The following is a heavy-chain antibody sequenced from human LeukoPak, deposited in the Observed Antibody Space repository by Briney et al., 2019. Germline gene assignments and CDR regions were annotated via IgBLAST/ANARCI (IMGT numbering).Heavy chain of an antibody. D-gene: IGHD5-24*01. J-gene: IGHJ4*02. CDR1: GYTFTGYY. CDR3: ARIFRDGYNYVDY. Sequence: ASVKVSCKASGYTFTGYYMHWVRQAPGQGLEWTGWINPNSGGTNYAQKFQGRVTMTRDTSISTAYMELSRLRSDDTAVYYCARIFRDGYNYVDYWGQGTLVTVSS. V-gene: IGHV1-2*02. CDR2: INPNSGGT.